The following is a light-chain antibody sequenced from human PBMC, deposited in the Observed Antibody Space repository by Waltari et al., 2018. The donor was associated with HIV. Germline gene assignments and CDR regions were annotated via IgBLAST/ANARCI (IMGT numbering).Light chain of an antibody. CDR2: EVS. CDR3: QAWDSNSFVV. Sequence: QSALTQPPSASGSPGQSVTISCTGTSSDVGGYNYVSWYQQHPGKAPKLMIYEVSKRPSGVPDRFAGSKSGNTASLTVSGLQAEDEADYYCQAWDSNSFVVFGGGTKLTVV. CDR1: SSDVGGYNY. J-gene: IGLJ2*01. V-gene: IGLV2-8*01.